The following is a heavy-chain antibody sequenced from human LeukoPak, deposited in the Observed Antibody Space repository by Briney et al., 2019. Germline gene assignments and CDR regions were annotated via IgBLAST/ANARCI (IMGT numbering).Heavy chain of an antibody. V-gene: IGHV3-30*02. CDR3: AKALGYCSGGSCYWDY. D-gene: IGHD2-15*01. CDR2: IRYDGSNK. CDR1: GFTFSSYG. Sequence: GGSLRLSCAASGFTFSSYGVHWVRQAPGKGLEWVAFIRYDGSNKYYADSVKGRFTISRDNSKNTLYLQMNSLRAEDTAVYYCAKALGYCSGGSCYWDYWGQGTLVTVSS. J-gene: IGHJ4*02.